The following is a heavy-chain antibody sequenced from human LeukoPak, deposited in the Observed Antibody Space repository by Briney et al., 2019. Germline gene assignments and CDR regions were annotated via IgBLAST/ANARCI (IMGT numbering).Heavy chain of an antibody. CDR3: AREYTAVAGTYFDY. J-gene: IGHJ4*02. CDR2: ISSSSSYI. Sequence: GGSLRLSCAASGFNFITYSLSWVRQAPGKGLEWVSSISSSSSYIYYADSVKGRFTISRDNAKNSLYLQMNSLRAEDTAVYYCAREYTAVAGTYFDYWGQGTLVTVSS. V-gene: IGHV3-21*01. D-gene: IGHD6-19*01. CDR1: GFNFITYS.